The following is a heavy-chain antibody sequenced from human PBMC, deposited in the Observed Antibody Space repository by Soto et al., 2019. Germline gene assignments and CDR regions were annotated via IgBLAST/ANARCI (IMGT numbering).Heavy chain of an antibody. CDR2: IYYSGST. CDR1: GGSISSYY. Sequence: QVQLQESGPGLVKPSETLSLTCTVSGGSISSYYWSWIRQPPGKGLEWIGYIYYSGSTNYNPSLKSPVTISVDTSKNQFSLKLSSVTAADTAVYYWARRYGALFDYWGQGTLVTVSS. V-gene: IGHV4-59*08. J-gene: IGHJ4*02. CDR3: ARRYGALFDY. D-gene: IGHD4-17*01.